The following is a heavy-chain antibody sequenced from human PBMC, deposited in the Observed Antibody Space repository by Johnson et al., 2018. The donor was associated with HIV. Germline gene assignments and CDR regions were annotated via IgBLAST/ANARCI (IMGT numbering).Heavy chain of an antibody. Sequence: VQLVESGGGVVQPGGSLRLSCAASGFTFSSYGMSWVRQAPGKGLEWVSGITGTGGSTYYADSVKGRFTISIDNSKNTLYLQMNSLRAEDTAVYYCASQVRGLRLGVDAFDIWGQGTLVTVSS. D-gene: IGHD5-12*01. CDR3: ASQVRGLRLGVDAFDI. V-gene: IGHV3-23*04. CDR1: GFTFSSYG. J-gene: IGHJ3*02. CDR2: ITGTGGST.